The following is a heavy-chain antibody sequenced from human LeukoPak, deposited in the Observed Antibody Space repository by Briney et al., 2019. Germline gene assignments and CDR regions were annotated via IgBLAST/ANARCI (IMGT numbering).Heavy chain of an antibody. CDR1: GFMFSDYY. CDR2: ISGSELSI. V-gene: IGHV3-11*01. CDR3: ARDVSQIEH. J-gene: IGHJ4*02. Sequence: GGSLRLSCVAKGFMFSDYYISWIRQAPGKGLESVAHISGSELSISYADSEKGRFTIFRDNVKNSVFLQMNSLRADDTAVYYCARDVSQIEHWGQGTLVTVSS.